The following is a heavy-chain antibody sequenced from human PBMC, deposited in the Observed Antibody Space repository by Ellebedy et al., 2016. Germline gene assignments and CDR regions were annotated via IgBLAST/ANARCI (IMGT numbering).Heavy chain of an antibody. V-gene: IGHV3-66*01. D-gene: IGHD3-10*01. J-gene: IGHJ6*02. CDR2: IYSGGST. CDR3: ARDGRTTMVRGVIVPSTLPYYGMDV. CDR1: GFTVSSNY. Sequence: GESLKISXAASGFTVSSNYMSWVRQAPGKGLEWVSVIYSGGSTYYADSVKGRFTISRDNSKNTLYLQMNSLRAEDTAVYYCARDGRTTMVRGVIVPSTLPYYGMDVWGQGTTVTVSS.